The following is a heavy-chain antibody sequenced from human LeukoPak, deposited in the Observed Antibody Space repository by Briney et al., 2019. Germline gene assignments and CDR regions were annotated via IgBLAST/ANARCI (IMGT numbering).Heavy chain of an antibody. Sequence: SETLSLTCAVYGGSFSGYYWSWIRQPPGKGLEWIGEINHSGSTNYNPSLKSRVTISVDTSKNQFSLKLSSVTAADTAVCYCARESYCSGGSCYSALDYWGQGTLVTVSS. V-gene: IGHV4-34*01. CDR3: ARESYCSGGSCYSALDY. CDR1: GGSFSGYY. J-gene: IGHJ4*02. CDR2: INHSGST. D-gene: IGHD2-15*01.